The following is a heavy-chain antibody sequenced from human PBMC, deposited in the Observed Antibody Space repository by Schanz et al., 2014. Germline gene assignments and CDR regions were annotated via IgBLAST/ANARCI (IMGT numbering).Heavy chain of an antibody. CDR1: GFIFSAYT. Sequence: EQLVESGGGAVQPGESLRLSCAASGFIFSAYTMNWVRQAPGKGLEWVSSISSGGRNISFADSVKGRFIISRDNSKNTLYLQVNNLRAEDTAVYYCASPPISVAGRLADYWGQGILVAVSS. CDR2: ISSGGRNI. CDR3: ASPPISVAGRLADY. V-gene: IGHV3-21*02. D-gene: IGHD6-19*01. J-gene: IGHJ4*02.